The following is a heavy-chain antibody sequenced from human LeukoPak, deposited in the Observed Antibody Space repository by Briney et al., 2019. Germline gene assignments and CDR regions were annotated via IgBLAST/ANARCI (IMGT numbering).Heavy chain of an antibody. V-gene: IGHV3-48*04. D-gene: IGHD3-22*01. CDR1: GFTFSTYS. J-gene: IGHJ3*01. CDR2: ITSSSSTM. CDR3: ARDLSYSRDDAFDL. Sequence: GGSLRLSCAASGFTFSTYSMNWVRQAPGKGLEWVSYITSSSSTMFYADSVKGRFTTSRDDAKDSLYLQMSSLRADDTAVYYCARDLSYSRDDAFDLWGQGTMVTVSS.